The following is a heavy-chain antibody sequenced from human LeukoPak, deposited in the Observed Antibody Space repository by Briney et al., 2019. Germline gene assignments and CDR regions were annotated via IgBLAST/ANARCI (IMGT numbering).Heavy chain of an antibody. V-gene: IGHV4-38-2*02. D-gene: IGHD2-2*01. CDR3: ARAPKGCSSTSCYGGHMDV. J-gene: IGHJ6*03. Sequence: SETLSLTCTVSGYSISSGYYWGWIRPPPGKGLEWIGSIYHSGNTYYNPSLKSRVTISVDTSKNQFSLELSSVTAAGTAVYYCARAPKGCSSTSCYGGHMDVWGKGTTVTVSS. CDR2: IYHSGNT. CDR1: GYSISSGYY.